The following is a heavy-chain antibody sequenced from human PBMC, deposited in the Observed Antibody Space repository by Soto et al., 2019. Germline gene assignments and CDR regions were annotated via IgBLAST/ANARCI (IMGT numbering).Heavy chain of an antibody. J-gene: IGHJ6*02. CDR2: IYYSGST. CDR3: ARLNGYGVSTSCHGYYGMDV. CDR1: RDSISSSSYSWGSYY. Sequence: SETLSLTCSVSRDSISSSSYSWGSYYWGWIRQPPGKGLEWIGAIYYSGSTYYNPSLKNRVTISVDTSKNQFFLSLSSVTAADTAVYSCARLNGYGVSTSCHGYYGMDVWGQGTTVTVSS. D-gene: IGHD2-2*03. V-gene: IGHV4-39*01.